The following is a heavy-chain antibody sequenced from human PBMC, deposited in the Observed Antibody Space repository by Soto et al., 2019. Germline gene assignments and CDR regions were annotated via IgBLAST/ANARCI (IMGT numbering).Heavy chain of an antibody. CDR1: GGTFSSYA. D-gene: IGHD3-10*01. CDR3: ARVTSMVRGVIDNWFDP. Sequence: QVPLVQSGAEVKKPGSSVTVSCKASGGTFSSYAIHWVRQAPGQGLEWMGGIIPMYGPAKYAQRFQGRVTITADESTTTVYMELTSLTSQDTAVYYCARVTSMVRGVIDNWFDPWGNGTLVTVSS. CDR2: IIPMYGPA. V-gene: IGHV1-69*01. J-gene: IGHJ5*02.